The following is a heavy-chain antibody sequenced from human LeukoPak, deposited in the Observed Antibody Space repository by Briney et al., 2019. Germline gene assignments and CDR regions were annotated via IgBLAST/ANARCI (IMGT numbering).Heavy chain of an antibody. CDR1: GFTLNTYW. J-gene: IGHJ6*02. CDR2: INSDGSSL. CDR3: TRDLRMDYYYVDYYYYGMDV. D-gene: IGHD3-10*02. V-gene: IGHV3-74*03. Sequence: GGSLRLSCAASGFTLNTYWMNWVRQAPGKGPVWVSRINSDGSSLTYADSVKGRFTVSRDNAKNTLYLQMNSLRAEDTAVYYCTRDLRMDYYYVDYYYYGMDVWGQGTTVTVSS.